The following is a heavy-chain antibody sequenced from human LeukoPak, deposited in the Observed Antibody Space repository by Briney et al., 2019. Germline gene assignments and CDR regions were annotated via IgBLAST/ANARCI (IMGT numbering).Heavy chain of an antibody. J-gene: IGHJ4*02. CDR2: IYYSGST. Sequence: SETLSLTCTVSGGSISSSSYYWGWIRQPPGKGLEWIGSIYYSGSTYYNPSLKSRVTISVDTSKNQFSLKLSSVTAADTAVYYCASLGRCSGSYPLDYWGQGTLVTVSS. CDR1: GGSISSSSYY. V-gene: IGHV4-39*01. D-gene: IGHD1-26*01. CDR3: ASLGRCSGSYPLDY.